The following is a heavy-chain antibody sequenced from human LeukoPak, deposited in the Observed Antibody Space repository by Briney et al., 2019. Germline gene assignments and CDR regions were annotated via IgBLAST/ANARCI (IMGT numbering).Heavy chain of an antibody. CDR3: VRRVYCSTTSCPPPHLDY. J-gene: IGHJ4*02. CDR1: GYIFTNYW. V-gene: IGHV5-51*01. Sequence: GESLKISCKGSGYIFTNYWIGWVRQMPGKGLEWMGIIYPGDSDTRYSPSFQGQVTISADKSISTAYLQWSSLKASDTAMYYCVRRVYCSTTSCPPPHLDYWGQGTLVTAST. D-gene: IGHD2/OR15-2a*01. CDR2: IYPGDSDT.